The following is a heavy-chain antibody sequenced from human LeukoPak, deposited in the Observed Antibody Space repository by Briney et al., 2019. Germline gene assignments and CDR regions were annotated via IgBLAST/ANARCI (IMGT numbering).Heavy chain of an antibody. V-gene: IGHV1-18*01. CDR2: ISGYNGNT. Sequence: ASVKVSCKASGDWLNTFGISWVRQVPGQGLEWMGWISGYNGNTKYAQKLLDRVTLTTDTPSNTAYMELRSLRSDDTAVYYCARKIAPGGTGLGCLDAWGQGTLVLVAS. D-gene: IGHD1-26*01. CDR3: ARKIAPGGTGLGCLDA. J-gene: IGHJ5*02. CDR1: GDWLNTFG.